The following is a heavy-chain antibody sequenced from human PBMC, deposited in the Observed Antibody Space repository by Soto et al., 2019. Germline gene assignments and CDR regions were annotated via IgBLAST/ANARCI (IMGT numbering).Heavy chain of an antibody. D-gene: IGHD6-19*01. Sequence: SETLSLTCAVYGGSFSGYYWSWIRQPPGKGLEWIGEINHSGSTNYNPSLKSRVTLSVDTSKNQFSLKLSSVTAADTALYYCARVTAVAGTSPYYYGMDVWGQGTTVTVSS. CDR1: GGSFSGYY. CDR3: ARVTAVAGTSPYYYGMDV. V-gene: IGHV4-34*01. J-gene: IGHJ6*02. CDR2: INHSGST.